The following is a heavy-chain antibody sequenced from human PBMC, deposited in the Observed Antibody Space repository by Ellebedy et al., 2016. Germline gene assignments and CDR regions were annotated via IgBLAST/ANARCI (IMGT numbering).Heavy chain of an antibody. V-gene: IGHV3-15*07. J-gene: IGHJ4*02. CDR1: GFTFSNAW. CDR2: SKSKTDGGTT. CDR3: TTEGEQLWRSLIVPSDY. D-gene: IGHD5-18*01. Sequence: GGSLRLSCAASGFTFSNAWMNWVRQAPGKGLEWVGRSKSKTDGGTTDYGAPVKGRFTISRDDSKNTLYLQMNSLKTEDTAVYYCTTEGEQLWRSLIVPSDYWGQGTLVTVSS.